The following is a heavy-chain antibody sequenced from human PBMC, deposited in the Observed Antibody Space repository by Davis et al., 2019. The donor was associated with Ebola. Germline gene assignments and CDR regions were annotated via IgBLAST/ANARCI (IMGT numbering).Heavy chain of an antibody. Sequence: ASVNVSCKSSRYTFTSYGLVWVRQAPGLGLEWMGWISGFNTNTNFAQKFQGRVTVSKDTSTNTAYMDLRSRTSDDTAIYYCARAPNYDVLTGTSSYYFDYGGQGTLVTVTS. CDR2: ISGFNTNT. D-gene: IGHD3-9*01. V-gene: IGHV1-18*04. CDR3: ARAPNYDVLTGTSSYYFDY. CDR1: RYTFTSYG. J-gene: IGHJ4*02.